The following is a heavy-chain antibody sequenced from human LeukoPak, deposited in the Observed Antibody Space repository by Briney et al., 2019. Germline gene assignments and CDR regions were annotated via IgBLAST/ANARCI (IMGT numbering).Heavy chain of an antibody. J-gene: IGHJ4*02. CDR2: INHSGST. V-gene: IGHV4-34*01. Sequence: PSETLSLPCAVYGGSFSGYYWSWIRQPPGKGLEWIGEINHSGSTNYNPSLKSRVTISVDTSKNQFSLKLSSVTAADTAVYYCARAEYYYGSGSYYRTSFDYWGQGTLVTVSS. D-gene: IGHD3-10*01. CDR3: ARAEYYYGSGSYYRTSFDY. CDR1: GGSFSGYY.